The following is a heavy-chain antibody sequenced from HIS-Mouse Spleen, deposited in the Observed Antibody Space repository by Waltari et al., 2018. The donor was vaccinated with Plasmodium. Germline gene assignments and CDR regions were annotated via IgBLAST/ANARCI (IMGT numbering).Heavy chain of an antibody. V-gene: IGHV1-2*02. CDR1: GYTFTGYY. D-gene: IGHD6-13*01. Sequence: QVQLVQSGAEVKKPGASVKVSCKASGYTFTGYYIPWVRPAHGPGLEWMGWINPNSGGTNYAQKCQGRVTMTRDTSISTAYMELSRLRSDDTAVYYCARVLGYKAAAGTFVEYFQHWGQGTLVTVSS. CDR3: ARVLGYKAAAGTFVEYFQH. CDR2: INPNSGGT. J-gene: IGHJ1*01.